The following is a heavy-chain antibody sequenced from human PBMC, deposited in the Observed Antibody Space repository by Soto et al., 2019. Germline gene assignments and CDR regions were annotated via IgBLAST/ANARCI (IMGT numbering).Heavy chain of an antibody. J-gene: IGHJ6*03. CDR2: INPNSGGT. CDR1: GYTFTGYY. CDR3: ARDGAGTAYYYYYMDV. V-gene: IGHV1-2*04. Sequence: ASVKVSCKASGYTFTGYYMHWVRQAPGQGLDWMGWINPNSGGTNYAQKFQGWVTMTRDTSISTAYMELSRLRSDDTAVYYCARDGAGTAYYYYYMDVWGKGTTVTVSS. D-gene: IGHD3-10*01.